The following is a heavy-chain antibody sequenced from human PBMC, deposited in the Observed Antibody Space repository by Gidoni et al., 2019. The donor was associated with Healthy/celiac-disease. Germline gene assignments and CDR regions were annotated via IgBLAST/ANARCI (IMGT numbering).Heavy chain of an antibody. D-gene: IGHD6-13*01. Sequence: EVQLVESGGGLVQPGGSLKLSCAASGFTFRCSAMHWVRQASGKVLEWVGRIRSKANSYATAYAASVKGRFTISRDDSKNTAYLQMNSLKTEDTAVYYCTRGSWGYWGQGTLVTVSS. CDR2: IRSKANSYAT. CDR3: TRGSWGY. J-gene: IGHJ4*02. CDR1: GFTFRCSA. V-gene: IGHV3-73*01.